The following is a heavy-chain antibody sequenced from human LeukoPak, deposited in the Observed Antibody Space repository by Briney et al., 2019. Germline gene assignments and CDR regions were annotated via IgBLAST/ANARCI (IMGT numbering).Heavy chain of an antibody. Sequence: ASVKVSCKASGYTFTDYFTHRVRQAPGQGLEWMGWINPNSGGTKYAQQFQGRVTLTRDTSIATAYMELSTLRSDDTAVYYCARYLSTSHHWELDYWGQGTLVTVSS. CDR3: ARYLSTSHHWELDY. CDR1: GYTFTDYF. D-gene: IGHD1-1*01. V-gene: IGHV1-2*02. J-gene: IGHJ4*02. CDR2: INPNSGGT.